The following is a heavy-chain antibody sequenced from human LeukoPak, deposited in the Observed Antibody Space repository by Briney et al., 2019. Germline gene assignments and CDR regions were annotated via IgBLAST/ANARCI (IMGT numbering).Heavy chain of an antibody. CDR1: GGSISSYY. D-gene: IGHD2-21*02. J-gene: IGHJ4*02. V-gene: IGHV4-59*01. CDR3: ARGAHCGGDCYQFDY. CDR2: IYYSGST. Sequence: SETLSLTCTVSGGSISSYYWSWIRQPPGKGLEWIGYIYYSGSTNYNPSLKSRVTISVDTSKNQFSLKLSSVTAADTAVYYCARGAHCGGDCYQFDYWGQGALVTVSS.